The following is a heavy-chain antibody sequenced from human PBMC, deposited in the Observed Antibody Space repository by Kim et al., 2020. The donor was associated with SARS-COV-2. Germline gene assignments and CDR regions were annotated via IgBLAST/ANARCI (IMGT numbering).Heavy chain of an antibody. CDR1: GGSISSGDYY. Sequence: SETLSLTCTVSGGSISSGDYYWSWIRQPPGKGLEWIGYIYYSGSTYYNPSLKSRVTISVDTSKNQFSLKLSSVTAADTAVYYCARETTVVTPHDAFDIWGQGTMVTVSS. CDR2: IYYSGST. D-gene: IGHD4-17*01. V-gene: IGHV4-30-4*01. J-gene: IGHJ3*02. CDR3: ARETTVVTPHDAFDI.